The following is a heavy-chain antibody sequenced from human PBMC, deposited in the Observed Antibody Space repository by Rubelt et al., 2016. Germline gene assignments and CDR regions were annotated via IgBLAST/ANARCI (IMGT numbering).Heavy chain of an antibody. D-gene: IGHD3-22*01. J-gene: IGHJ1*01. CDR1: GSTFSSYS. CDR2: ISSSSSYI. V-gene: IGHV3-21*01. CDR3: AKDGVSSGYVEYFQH. Sequence: EVQLVESGGGLVKPGGSLRLSCAASGSTFSSYSMNWVRQAPGKGLEWVSSISSSSSYIYYADSVKGRFTISRDNCKSTLYLQMNSLRAEDTAVYYCAKDGVSSGYVEYFQHWGQGTLVTVSS.